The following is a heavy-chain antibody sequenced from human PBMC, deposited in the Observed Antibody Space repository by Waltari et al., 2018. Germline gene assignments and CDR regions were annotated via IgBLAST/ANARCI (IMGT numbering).Heavy chain of an antibody. CDR1: GFSLGAFG. J-gene: IGHJ3*01. CDR2: ISGNSRYI. CDR3: ARGHSGSYQRIDAFDV. D-gene: IGHD1-26*01. Sequence: EVQLVASGGGLVKPGGSLRFSCSASGFSLGAFGFNWVRQAPGRGLEWVSSISGNSRYIYYAASVKGRFTVSRDNAENSLFLQLNSLRAEDTAVYYCARGHSGSYQRIDAFDVWGQGTMVTVSS. V-gene: IGHV3-21*01.